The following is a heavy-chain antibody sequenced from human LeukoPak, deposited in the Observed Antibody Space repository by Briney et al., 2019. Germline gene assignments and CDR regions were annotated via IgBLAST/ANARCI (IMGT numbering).Heavy chain of an antibody. D-gene: IGHD3-22*01. CDR1: GGTFSRFT. CDR2: ITPIFGTA. CDR3: AREWGLESSGYYYAY. J-gene: IGHJ4*02. Sequence: ASVKVSCKASGGTFSRFTISWVRQAPGQGFEWMGGITPIFGTANFGQKFQGRVSITADESTSTAFMELSSLRSEDTAVYYCAREWGLESSGYYYAYWGQGTLVTVSS. V-gene: IGHV1-69*13.